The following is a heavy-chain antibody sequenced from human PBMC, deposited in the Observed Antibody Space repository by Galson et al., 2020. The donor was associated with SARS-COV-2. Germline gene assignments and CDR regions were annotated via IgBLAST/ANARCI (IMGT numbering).Heavy chain of an antibody. CDR1: GGSITSYY. J-gene: IGHJ4*02. D-gene: IGHD2-2*01. CDR2: IYHTGST. Sequence: SQTLSLTCTVSGGSITSYYWSWVRQPPGKGLEWIGYIYHTGSTDYNPSLKSRVTISVDTSKNQFSLKLSSVTAADTAVYYCARYSCSSNKCYYGYWGQGTLVTVSS. CDR3: ARYSCSSNKCYYGY. V-gene: IGHV4-59*01.